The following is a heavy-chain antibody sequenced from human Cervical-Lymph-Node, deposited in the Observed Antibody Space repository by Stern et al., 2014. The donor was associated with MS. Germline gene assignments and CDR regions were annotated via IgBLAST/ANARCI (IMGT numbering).Heavy chain of an antibody. J-gene: IGHJ4*02. V-gene: IGHV3-74*03. Sequence: EVQLEESGGGLVQPGGSLRLSCAASGFTFGSYWMHWVRQAPGKGLVWVARINSDGISTAYADFVKGRFTISRDNAKNTLYLQVSSLTADDTAVYYCARGTPGYSSSWSDYWGQGALVTVSS. CDR3: ARGTPGYSSSWSDY. CDR2: INSDGIST. CDR1: GFTFGSYW. D-gene: IGHD6-13*01.